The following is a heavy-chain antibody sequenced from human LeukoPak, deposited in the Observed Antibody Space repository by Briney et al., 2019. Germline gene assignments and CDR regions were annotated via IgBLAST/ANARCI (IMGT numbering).Heavy chain of an antibody. CDR2: IRSKANSYAT. CDR1: GFTFSGSA. V-gene: IGHV3-73*01. D-gene: IGHD3-10*01. J-gene: IGHJ4*02. Sequence: PGGSLTLSCAASGFTFSGSAMHWVRQASGKGLEWVGRIRSKANSYATAYAASVKGRFTISRDDSKNTAYLQMNSLKTEDTAVYYCTRWVRGVINWGQGTLVTVSS. CDR3: TRWVRGVIN.